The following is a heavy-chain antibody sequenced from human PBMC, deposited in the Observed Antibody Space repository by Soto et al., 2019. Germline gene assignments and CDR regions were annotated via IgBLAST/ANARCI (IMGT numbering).Heavy chain of an antibody. CDR2: IKSKTDGGTT. J-gene: IGHJ4*02. Sequence: GGSLRLSCAASGFTFSNAWMSWVRQAPGKGLEWVGRIKSKTDGGTTDYAAPVKGRFTISRDDSKNTLCLQMNSLKTEDTAVYYCTTCAGYEDEDYWGQGTLVTVSS. V-gene: IGHV3-15*01. D-gene: IGHD3-3*01. CDR3: TTCAGYEDEDY. CDR1: GFTFSNAW.